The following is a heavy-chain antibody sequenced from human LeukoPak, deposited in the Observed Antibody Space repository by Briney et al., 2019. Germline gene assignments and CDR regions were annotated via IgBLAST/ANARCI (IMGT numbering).Heavy chain of an antibody. CDR3: ARDPLKRAFDI. CDR1: GFTFSSYS. Sequence: PGGSLRLSCAASGFTFSSYSMNWVRQAPGKGLEWVSSISSTSSYIYYADSVKGRFTISRDNAKNSLYLQMNSLRAKDTAVYYCARDPLKRAFDIWGQGTMVTVSS. CDR2: ISSTSSYI. J-gene: IGHJ3*02. V-gene: IGHV3-21*01.